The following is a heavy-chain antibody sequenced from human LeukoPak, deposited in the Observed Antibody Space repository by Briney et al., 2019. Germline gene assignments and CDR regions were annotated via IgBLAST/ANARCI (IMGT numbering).Heavy chain of an antibody. V-gene: IGHV4-34*01. D-gene: IGHD3-10*01. J-gene: IGHJ5*02. CDR1: GGSFSGYY. CDR2: INHSGST. Sequence: PSETLSLTCAVYGGSFSGYYWSWIRQPPGKGPEWIGEINHSGSTNYNPSLKSRVTISVDTSKNQFSLKLSSVTAADTAVYYCARPVEGAMVRGPNVGRGWFDPWGQGTLVTVSS. CDR3: ARPVEGAMVRGPNVGRGWFDP.